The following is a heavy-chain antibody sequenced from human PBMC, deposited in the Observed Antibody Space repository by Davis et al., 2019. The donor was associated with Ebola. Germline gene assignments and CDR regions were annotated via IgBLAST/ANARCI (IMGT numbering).Heavy chain of an antibody. J-gene: IGHJ4*02. CDR1: GFTVSSNY. D-gene: IGHD3-9*01. CDR3: AKDLRGYNRPIDY. V-gene: IGHV3-53*01. Sequence: GESLKISCAASGFTVSSNYMSWVRQAPGKGLEWVSVIYSGGSTYYADSVKGRFTISRDNSHNMLYLQMNSPRAEDTAIYYCAKDLRGYNRPIDYWGQGTLVTVSS. CDR2: IYSGGST.